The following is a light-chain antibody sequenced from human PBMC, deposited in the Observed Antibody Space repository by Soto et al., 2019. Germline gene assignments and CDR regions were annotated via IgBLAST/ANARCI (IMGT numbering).Light chain of an antibody. V-gene: IGLV1-44*01. CDR2: SNN. J-gene: IGLJ2*01. CDR3: AAWDASLNGVI. Sequence: QSVLTQPPSASGTPGQRVTISCSGSSSNIGTYTVNWYQQVPGTAPKLLIYSNNQRPSGVPDRFSGTKSGTSASLAISGLQSEDEADYYCAAWDASLNGVIFGGGTKLTVL. CDR1: SSNIGTYT.